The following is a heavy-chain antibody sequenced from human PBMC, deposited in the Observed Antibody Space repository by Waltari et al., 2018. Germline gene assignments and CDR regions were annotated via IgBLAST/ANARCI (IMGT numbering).Heavy chain of an antibody. CDR3: ARGGDIVVVPAAYGYAFDI. CDR2: CNPNSGGT. Sequence: QVQLVQSGAEVKKPGASVKVSCKASGYTFTGYYMHWVRQAPGQGLEWMGWCNPNSGGTNYAQKFQGWVTMTRDTSISTAYMELSRLRSDDTAVYYCARGGDIVVVPAAYGYAFDIWGQGTMVTVSS. V-gene: IGHV1-2*04. D-gene: IGHD2-2*01. CDR1: GYTFTGYY. J-gene: IGHJ3*02.